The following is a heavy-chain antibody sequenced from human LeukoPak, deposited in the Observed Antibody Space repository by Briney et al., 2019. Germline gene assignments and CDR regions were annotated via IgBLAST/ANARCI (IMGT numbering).Heavy chain of an antibody. CDR1: GGSISSYY. V-gene: IGHV4-59*01. D-gene: IGHD5-18*01. Sequence: SGTLSLTCTVSGGSISSYYWSWIRQPPGKGLEWIGYIYYSGSTNYNPSLKSRVTISVDTSKNQFSLKLSSVTAADTAVYYCARAVDTAMVFDYWGQGTLVTVSS. J-gene: IGHJ4*02. CDR3: ARAVDTAMVFDY. CDR2: IYYSGST.